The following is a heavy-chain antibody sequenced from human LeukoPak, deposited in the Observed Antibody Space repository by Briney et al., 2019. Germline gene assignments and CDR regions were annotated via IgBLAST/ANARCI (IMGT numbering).Heavy chain of an antibody. D-gene: IGHD3-10*02. CDR2: INPNSGGT. Sequence: GASVKVSCKASGYTFTGYYMHWVRQAPGQGLEGMGWINPNSGGTNYAQKFQGRVTMTRDTSISTAYMELSRLRSDDTAVYYCARVVGGGADVLSSDYWGQGTLVTVSS. V-gene: IGHV1-2*02. J-gene: IGHJ4*02. CDR3: ARVVGGGADVLSSDY. CDR1: GYTFTGYY.